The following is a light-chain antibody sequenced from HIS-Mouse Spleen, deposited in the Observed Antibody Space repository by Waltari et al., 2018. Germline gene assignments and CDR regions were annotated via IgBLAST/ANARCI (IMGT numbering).Light chain of an antibody. V-gene: IGLV6-57*02. J-gene: IGLJ2*01. CDR2: EDN. Sequence: NFMLTQPHSVSESPGKTVTISCTGSSGSIASNYVQWYQQRPGSAPTTVIYEDNQRPSGVPDRFSGSIDSSSNSASLTISGLKTEDEADYCCQSYDSTLGVFGGGTKLTVL. CDR3: QSYDSTLGV. CDR1: SGSIASNY.